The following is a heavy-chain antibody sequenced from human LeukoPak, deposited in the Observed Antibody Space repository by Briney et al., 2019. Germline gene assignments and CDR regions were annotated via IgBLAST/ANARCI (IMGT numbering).Heavy chain of an antibody. CDR2: ISHSGTT. CDR1: GGSFSGYF. J-gene: IGHJ4*02. Sequence: SETLSLTCAVYGGSFSGYFWSWIRQPPGKGLEWIGEISHSGTTDCNPSLKSRVTISVDTSKKQFSLNLNSVTAADTAVYFCARGPNFDYWGQGVLVTVSS. CDR3: ARGPNFDY. V-gene: IGHV4-34*01.